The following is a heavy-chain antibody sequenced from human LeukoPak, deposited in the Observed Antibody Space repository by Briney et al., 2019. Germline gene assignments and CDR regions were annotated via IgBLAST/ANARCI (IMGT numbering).Heavy chain of an antibody. J-gene: IGHJ4*02. D-gene: IGHD3-10*01. CDR2: IYIGGST. V-gene: IGHV3-66*01. CDR3: ARDYSGSGHFDY. Sequence: GGSLRLSCAASGFTVSSNYMSWVRQAPGKGLEWVSVIYIGGSTYYADSVKGRFSISRDNLKNTLFLQMNSLRAEDTAVYHCARDYSGSGHFDYWGQGTLVTVSS. CDR1: GFTVSSNY.